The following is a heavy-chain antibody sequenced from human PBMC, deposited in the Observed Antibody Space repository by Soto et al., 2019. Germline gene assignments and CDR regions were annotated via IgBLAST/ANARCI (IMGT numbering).Heavy chain of an antibody. CDR2: INPKFGDT. CDR1: GYTFTAYY. D-gene: IGHD3-10*01. V-gene: IGHV1-2*02. J-gene: IGHJ6*02. Sequence: QVQLVQSGAEVKEPGDSVRVSCEASGYTFTAYYIHWVRQAPGQGLEWMGWINPKFGDTTYAQDFQGRVSMTRDMSMSTVYMDLSRLTSDDTAIYYCARNMDYYSGPGSGNGHGFWGQGTTVTVFS. CDR3: ARNMDYYSGPGSGNGHGF.